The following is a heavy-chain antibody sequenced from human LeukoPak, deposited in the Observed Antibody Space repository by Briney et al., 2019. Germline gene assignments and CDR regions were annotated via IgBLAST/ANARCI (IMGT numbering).Heavy chain of an antibody. CDR1: GYTFTSYY. D-gene: IGHD3-3*01. Sequence: ASVKVSCKASGYTFTSYYMHWVRQATGQGLEWMGWMNPNSGNTGYAQKFQGRVTMTRNTSISTAYMELSSLRSEDTAVYYCARCPPSRITIFGVVITENWFDPWGQGTLVTVSS. J-gene: IGHJ5*02. CDR3: ARCPPSRITIFGVVITENWFDP. CDR2: MNPNSGNT. V-gene: IGHV1-8*02.